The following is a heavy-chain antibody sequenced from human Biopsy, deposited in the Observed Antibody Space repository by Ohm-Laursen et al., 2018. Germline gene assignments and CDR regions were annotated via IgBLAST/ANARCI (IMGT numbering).Heavy chain of an antibody. V-gene: IGHV3-30*18. D-gene: IGHD3-3*01. CDR2: IAYDGSYT. CDR1: GFSFNSYG. Sequence: SLRLSCAAAGFSFNSYGMHWVRQAPGKGLEWVALIAYDGSYTKYTDSVKGRFTISRDNLRNKVDLQMSSLRADDTAVYFCAKEAFQSPGSYAFDLWGQGTTVLVSS. J-gene: IGHJ3*01. CDR3: AKEAFQSPGSYAFDL.